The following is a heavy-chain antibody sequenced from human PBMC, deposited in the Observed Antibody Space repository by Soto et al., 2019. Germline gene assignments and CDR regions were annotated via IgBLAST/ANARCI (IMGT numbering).Heavy chain of an antibody. Sequence: SVKVSCKASGGTFSSYAISWVRQAPGQGLEWMGGIIPIFGTANYAQKFQGRVTITADESTSTAYMELSSLRSEDTAVYYCARDPSMVRGVRTPWNFDYWGQGTLVTVSS. CDR1: GGTFSSYA. V-gene: IGHV1-69*13. D-gene: IGHD3-10*01. CDR3: ARDPSMVRGVRTPWNFDY. CDR2: IIPIFGTA. J-gene: IGHJ4*02.